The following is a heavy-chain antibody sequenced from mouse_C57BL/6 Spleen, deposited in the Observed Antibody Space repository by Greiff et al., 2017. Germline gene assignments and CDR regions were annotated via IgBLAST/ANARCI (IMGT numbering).Heavy chain of an antibody. J-gene: IGHJ1*03. CDR1: GFTFSDYG. CDR3: ARGPYYYGSSHWYFDV. Sequence: EVHLVESGGGLVKPGGSLKLSCAASGFTFSDYGMHWVRQAPEKGLEWVAYISSGSSTIYYADTVKGRFTISRDNAKNTLFLQMTSLRSEDTAMYYCARGPYYYGSSHWYFDVWGTGTTVTVSS. D-gene: IGHD1-1*01. CDR2: ISSGSSTI. V-gene: IGHV5-17*01.